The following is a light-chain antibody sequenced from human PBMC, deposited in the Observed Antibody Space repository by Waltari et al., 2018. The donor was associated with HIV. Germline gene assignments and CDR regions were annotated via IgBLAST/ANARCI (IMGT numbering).Light chain of an antibody. CDR3: CSYAGSYTWV. CDR1: SSDVGGYNY. CDR2: DVT. Sequence: QSALTQPRSVSGSPGQSVTISCTGTSSDVGGYNYVSWYQHRPYKAPKVVIYDVTKRPSGVPDRFSASKSGNTASLTISGLQAEDEADYYCCSYAGSYTWVFGGGTKLTVL. J-gene: IGLJ3*02. V-gene: IGLV2-11*01.